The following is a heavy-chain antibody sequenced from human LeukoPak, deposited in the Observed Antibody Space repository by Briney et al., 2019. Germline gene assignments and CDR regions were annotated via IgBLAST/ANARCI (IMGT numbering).Heavy chain of an antibody. D-gene: IGHD3-22*01. CDR3: ARDPYDGSGYWAYYYGMDV. CDR2: ISYDGSNK. J-gene: IGHJ6*02. V-gene: IGHV3-30-3*01. CDR1: GFTFSSYA. Sequence: GGSLRLSCAASGFTFSSYAMHWVRQAPGEGLEWVAVISYDGSNKYYADSVKGRFTISRDNSKNTLYLQMNSLRAEDTAVYYCARDPYDGSGYWAYYYGMDVWGQGTTVTVSS.